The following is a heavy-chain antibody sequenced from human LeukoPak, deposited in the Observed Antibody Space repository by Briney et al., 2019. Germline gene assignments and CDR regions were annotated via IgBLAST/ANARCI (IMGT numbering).Heavy chain of an antibody. CDR1: GYTFTGYY. D-gene: IGHD3-22*01. J-gene: IGHJ4*02. CDR3: ARLPTVVVKSSDY. Sequence: ASVKVSCKASGYTFTGYYMHWVRQAPGQGLEWRGRINPNSGGTNYAQKFQGRVTMTRDTSISTAYMELSRLRSDDTAVYYCARLPTVVVKSSDYWGQGTLVTVSS. CDR2: INPNSGGT. V-gene: IGHV1-2*06.